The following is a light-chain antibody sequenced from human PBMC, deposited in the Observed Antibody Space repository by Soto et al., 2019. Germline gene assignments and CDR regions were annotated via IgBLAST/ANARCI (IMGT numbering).Light chain of an antibody. CDR2: DNN. CDR1: SSNIGAGFD. CDR3: GTWDSSLSAGV. V-gene: IGLV1-51*01. Sequence: QSVLTQPPSVSGAPGQRVTIPCTGTSSNIGAGFDVHWYQHLPGTAPKLLIYDNNKRPSGIPDRFSGSKSGTAATLDITGLQTGDEADYYCGTWDSSLSAGVFGGGTQLTVL. J-gene: IGLJ3*02.